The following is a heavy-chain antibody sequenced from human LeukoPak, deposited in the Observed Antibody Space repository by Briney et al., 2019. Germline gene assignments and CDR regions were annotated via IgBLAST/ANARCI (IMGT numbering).Heavy chain of an antibody. Sequence: EAAAKVSCKASGFTFTGYYMHWVRQAPGQGLEWMGWINPNSGGTGYAQKFQGRVTMTRDTSISSAYTELSRLRSDDTAVFYCARDSYGDYVSFDYWGQGTLVTFS. J-gene: IGHJ4*02. V-gene: IGHV1-2*02. CDR1: GFTFTGYY. CDR3: ARDSYGDYVSFDY. CDR2: INPNSGGT. D-gene: IGHD4-17*01.